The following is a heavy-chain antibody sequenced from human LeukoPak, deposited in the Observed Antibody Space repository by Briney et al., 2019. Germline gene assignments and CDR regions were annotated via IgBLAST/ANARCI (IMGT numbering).Heavy chain of an antibody. CDR3: ARGGHYDSSGYTFFY. Sequence: PEGSLRLSCAASGFTVSTNYMGWVRQAPGKGLEWVSVIYSGGSTYYADSVKGRFTISRDNSKNTLYLQMNSLRAEDTAVYYCARGGHYDSSGYTFFYWGQGTLVTVSS. CDR1: GFTVSTNY. D-gene: IGHD3-22*01. V-gene: IGHV3-53*01. J-gene: IGHJ4*02. CDR2: IYSGGST.